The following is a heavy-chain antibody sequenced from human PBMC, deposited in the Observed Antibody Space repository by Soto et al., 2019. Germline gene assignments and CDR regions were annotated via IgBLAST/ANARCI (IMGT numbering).Heavy chain of an antibody. CDR1: GNSFNNW. V-gene: IGHV5-51*01. J-gene: IGHJ4*02. CDR2: IYPGDSDT. Sequence: GESLKISCKGLGNSFNNWIGWVRQMPGKGLEWVGIIYPGDSDTRYSPSFQGQVTISADKSISTAYLQWSSLKPSDTAVYYCARSFGVAAAGPFDYWGQGTLVTVSS. CDR3: ARSFGVAAAGPFDY. D-gene: IGHD6-13*01.